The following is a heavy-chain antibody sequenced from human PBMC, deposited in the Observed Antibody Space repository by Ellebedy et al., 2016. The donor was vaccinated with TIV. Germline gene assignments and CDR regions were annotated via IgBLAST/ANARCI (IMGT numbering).Heavy chain of an antibody. CDR2: IRSKTYGGTA. Sequence: PGGSLRLSCSASGFTFGDYAMSWFRQAPGKGLEWVGFIRSKTYGGTAEYTASVKVRFNISRDDSKSIAYLQMNSLKTEDTAVYYCTMWSGYTFGPAFDDWGQGTLVTVSS. CDR1: GFTFGDYA. J-gene: IGHJ4*02. V-gene: IGHV3-49*01. CDR3: TMWSGYTFGPAFDD. D-gene: IGHD5-18*01.